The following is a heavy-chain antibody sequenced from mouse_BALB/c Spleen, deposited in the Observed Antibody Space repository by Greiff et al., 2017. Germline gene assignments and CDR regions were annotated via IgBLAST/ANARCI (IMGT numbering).Heavy chain of an antibody. CDR1: GYTFTDYN. Sequence: VQLQQSGPELVKPGASVKIPCTASGYTFTDYNMDWVKQSHGKSLEWIGDINPNNGGTIYTQKFKGKATLTVDKSSSTAYMELRSLTSEDTAVYYCARRRNWSWFAYWGQGTLVTVSA. CDR3: ARRRNWSWFAY. D-gene: IGHD4-1*01. J-gene: IGHJ3*01. V-gene: IGHV1-18*01. CDR2: INPNNGGT.